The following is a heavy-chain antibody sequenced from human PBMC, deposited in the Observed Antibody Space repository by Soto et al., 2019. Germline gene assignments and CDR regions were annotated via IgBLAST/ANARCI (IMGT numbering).Heavy chain of an antibody. Sequence: ASVKVSCKVSGYTLTELSMHWVRQAPGKGLEWMGGFVPEDGETIYAQKFQGRVTMTRDTSKSTAFMELSSLTSEDTAVYYCARGPRNWGVDYWGQGTLVTVSS. CDR3: ARGPRNWGVDY. CDR1: GYTLTELS. D-gene: IGHD7-27*01. CDR2: FVPEDGET. V-gene: IGHV1-24*01. J-gene: IGHJ4*02.